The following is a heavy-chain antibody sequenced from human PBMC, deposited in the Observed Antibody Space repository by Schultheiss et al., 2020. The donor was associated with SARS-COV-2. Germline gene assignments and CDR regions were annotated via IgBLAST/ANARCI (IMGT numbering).Heavy chain of an antibody. CDR2: IVPVFGTP. D-gene: IGHD6-13*01. Sequence: SVKVSCKASGGSFSTYAISWVRQAPGQGLEWMGGIVPVFGTPNYAQKFQGRVTITADESTSTAYMELSSLRSEDTAVYYCARVGESDSSSWYHAFDIWGQGTMVTVSS. CDR3: ARVGESDSSSWYHAFDI. CDR1: GGSFSTYA. V-gene: IGHV1-69*13. J-gene: IGHJ3*02.